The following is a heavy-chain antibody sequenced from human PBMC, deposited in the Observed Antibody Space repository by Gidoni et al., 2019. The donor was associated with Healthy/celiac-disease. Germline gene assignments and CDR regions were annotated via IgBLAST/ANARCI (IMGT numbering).Heavy chain of an antibody. CDR1: GFPFDVYA. CDR3: AKVKAYDSSGYYHGAFDI. V-gene: IGHV3-9*01. Sequence: EVQLVESGGGLVQPGRSLRLSCAASGFPFDVYAMHWVRQAPGKGLVWVSGISWNSGSIGYADSVKGRFTISRDNAKNSLYLQMNSLRAEDTALYYCAKVKAYDSSGYYHGAFDIWGQGTMVTVSS. J-gene: IGHJ3*02. D-gene: IGHD3-22*01. CDR2: ISWNSGSI.